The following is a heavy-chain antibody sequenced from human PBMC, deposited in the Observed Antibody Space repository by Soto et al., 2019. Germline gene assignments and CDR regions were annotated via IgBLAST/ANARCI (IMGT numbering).Heavy chain of an antibody. V-gene: IGHV3-73*01. D-gene: IGHD3-9*01. CDR1: GFTFSGSA. CDR2: IRSKANSYAT. CDR3: TSPRLWYDILTGSPHYYYGMDV. J-gene: IGHJ6*02. Sequence: PGGSLRLSCAASGFTFSGSAMHWVRQAPGKGLEWVGRIRSKANSYATAYAASVKGRFTISRDDSKNTAYLQMNSLKTEDTAVYYCTSPRLWYDILTGSPHYYYGMDVWGQGTTVTVSS.